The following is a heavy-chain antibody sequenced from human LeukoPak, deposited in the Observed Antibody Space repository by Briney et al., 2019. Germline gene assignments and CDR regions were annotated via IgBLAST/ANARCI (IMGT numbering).Heavy chain of an antibody. CDR2: IQYSGRTQ. CDR3: ARDSSSGWYEYFQH. D-gene: IGHD6-19*01. J-gene: IGHJ1*01. Sequence: GGSLRLSCAASGFTFSGNGMHWVRQAPGKGLEWVAFIQYSGRTQYYAESVEGRFTISRDNSKNTLYLQMNSLRAEDTAAYYCARDSSSGWYEYFQHWGQGTLVTVSS. CDR1: GFTFSGNG. V-gene: IGHV3-30*02.